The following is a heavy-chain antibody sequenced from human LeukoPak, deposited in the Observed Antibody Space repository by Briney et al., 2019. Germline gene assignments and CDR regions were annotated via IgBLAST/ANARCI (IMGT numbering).Heavy chain of an antibody. Sequence: ASVTVSCKASGYTFTSYYMHWVRQAPGQGLEWMGIINPSGGSTSYAQKFQGRVTMTRDTSTSTVYMELSSLRSEDTAVYSCAREEGMGQLDVDYWGQGTLVTVSS. CDR1: GYTFTSYY. D-gene: IGHD6-6*01. V-gene: IGHV1-46*03. CDR3: AREEGMGQLDVDY. CDR2: INPSGGST. J-gene: IGHJ4*02.